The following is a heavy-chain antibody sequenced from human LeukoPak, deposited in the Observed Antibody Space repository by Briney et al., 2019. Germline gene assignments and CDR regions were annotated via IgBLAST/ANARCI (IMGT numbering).Heavy chain of an antibody. V-gene: IGHV3-9*01. Sequence: SLRLSCAASGFTFDDYAMHWVRQAPGKGLEWVSGISWNSGSIGYADSVKGRFTISRDNSKNTLYLEMNSLRAEDTAVYYCARGPMVRGYYFDYWGQGTLVTVSS. CDR1: GFTFDDYA. D-gene: IGHD3-10*01. J-gene: IGHJ4*02. CDR2: ISWNSGSI. CDR3: ARGPMVRGYYFDY.